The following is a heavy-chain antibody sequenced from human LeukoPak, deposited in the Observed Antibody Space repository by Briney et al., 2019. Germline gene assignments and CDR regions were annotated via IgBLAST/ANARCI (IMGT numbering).Heavy chain of an antibody. CDR2: IYCIGST. Sequence: SETLSLTCTVSGGSMNSHYWSWIRQSPEKRLEWIGYIYCIGSTHYNPSLMSRVTISIDTSRNQFSLKLTSVTAADTAVYYCARHAAVAGTAFDYWGQGTLVTVSS. J-gene: IGHJ4*02. CDR3: ARHAAVAGTAFDY. CDR1: GGSMNSHY. V-gene: IGHV4-59*08. D-gene: IGHD6-19*01.